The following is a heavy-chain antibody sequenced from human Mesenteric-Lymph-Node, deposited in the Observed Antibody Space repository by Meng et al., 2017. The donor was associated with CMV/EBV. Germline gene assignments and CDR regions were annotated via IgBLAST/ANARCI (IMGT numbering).Heavy chain of an antibody. V-gene: IGHV4-59*01. J-gene: IGHJ4*02. D-gene: IGHD1-14*01. CDR3: ARSSLGTSFYYFDN. CDR2: IFYRGST. Sequence: VSGGSLSRYYWSWIRQSPGKGLEWIGYIFYRGSTKYNSSLKSRVTISVDTSKKQISLNLMSVTAADTAVYYCARSSLGTSFYYFDNWGQGVLVTVSS. CDR1: GGSLSRYY.